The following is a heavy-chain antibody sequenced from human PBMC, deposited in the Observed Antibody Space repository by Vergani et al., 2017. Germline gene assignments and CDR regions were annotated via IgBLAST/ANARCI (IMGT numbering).Heavy chain of an antibody. CDR1: GGSISSYY. V-gene: IGHV4-59*01. CDR2: IYYSGST. J-gene: IGHJ5*02. CDR3: ARNDYDFWSGYYWFDP. Sequence: QVQLQESGPGLVKPSETLSLTCTVSGGSISSYYWSWIRQPPGKGLEWIGYIYYSGSTNYNPSLKSRVTISVDTSKNQFSLKLSSVTAADTAVYYCARNDYDFWSGYYWFDPWGQGTLVTVSS. D-gene: IGHD3-3*01.